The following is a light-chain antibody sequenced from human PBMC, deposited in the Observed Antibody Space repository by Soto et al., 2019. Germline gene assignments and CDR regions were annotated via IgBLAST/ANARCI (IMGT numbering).Light chain of an antibody. Sequence: DIQMTQSPSTLSASVGDRVTITCRASQSISSWLAWYQQKPGKAPKHLIYKASSLESGVPSRFSGSGSATEFTLTISSLQPDDFASYYGQQYNSIPYTFGQGTKLEIK. CDR2: KAS. V-gene: IGKV1-5*03. CDR1: QSISSW. J-gene: IGKJ2*01. CDR3: QQYNSIPYT.